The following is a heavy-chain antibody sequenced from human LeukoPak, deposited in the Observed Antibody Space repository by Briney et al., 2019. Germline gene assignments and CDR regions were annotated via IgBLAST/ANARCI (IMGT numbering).Heavy chain of an antibody. J-gene: IGHJ4*02. CDR2: ISGDGGST. CDR1: GFTFDDYA. D-gene: IGHD3-22*01. V-gene: IGHV3-43*02. CDR3: AKVAVHYYDSSGINEGGGY. Sequence: GGSQRLSCAASGFTFDDYAMHWVGQAPRKGLEWVSLISGDGGSTYYADSVKGRHTISRDNSKNSLYLQMNSLRTEDTALYYCAKVAVHYYDSSGINEGGGYWGQETRDTVSS.